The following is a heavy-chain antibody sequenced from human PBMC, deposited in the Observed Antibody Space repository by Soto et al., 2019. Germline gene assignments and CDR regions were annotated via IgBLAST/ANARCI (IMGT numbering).Heavy chain of an antibody. CDR2: LRGSSGET. Sequence: EVQLSESGGGLVQPGGSLKLSCAVSGYTFSSYAMTWVRQRPGKGLEWVSILRGSSGETYYAESVKGRFTVSRDVSKKMLYLQMNTLRSEDTAVYYCAKGYYGLDVWGQGTTVTVSS. V-gene: IGHV3-23*01. CDR3: AKGYYGLDV. J-gene: IGHJ6*02. CDR1: GYTFSSYA.